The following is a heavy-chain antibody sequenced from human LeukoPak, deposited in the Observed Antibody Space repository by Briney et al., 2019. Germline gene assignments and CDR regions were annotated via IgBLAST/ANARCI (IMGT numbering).Heavy chain of an antibody. D-gene: IGHD3-22*01. CDR1: GFTFSSYS. V-gene: IGHV3-48*02. CDR3: ARGYYYDSSGYCPLGGGCAFDI. Sequence: GGSLRLSCAASGFTFSSYSMNWVRQAPGKGLEWVSYISSSSSTIYYADSVKGRFTISRDNAKNSLYLQMNSLRDEDTAVYYCARGYYYDSSGYCPLGGGCAFDIWGQGTMVTVSS. J-gene: IGHJ3*02. CDR2: ISSSSSTI.